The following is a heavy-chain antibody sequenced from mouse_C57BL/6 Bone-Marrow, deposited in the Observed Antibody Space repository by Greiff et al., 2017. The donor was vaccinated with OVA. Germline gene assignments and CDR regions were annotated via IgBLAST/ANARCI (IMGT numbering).Heavy chain of an antibody. CDR2: INTNYGTT. CDR3: AFYYGSSYRYFDV. V-gene: IGHV1-39*01. D-gene: IGHD1-1*01. Sequence: VQLQQSGPELVKPGASVKISCKASGYSFTDYNMNWVKQSNGKSLEWIGVINTNYGTTSYNQKFTDQATVTVDQSSSTAYMQLNSLTSEDAAVYYCAFYYGSSYRYFDVWGTGTTVTVSS. J-gene: IGHJ1*03. CDR1: GYSFTDYN.